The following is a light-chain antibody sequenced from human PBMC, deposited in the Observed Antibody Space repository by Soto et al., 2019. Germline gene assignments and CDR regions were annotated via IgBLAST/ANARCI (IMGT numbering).Light chain of an antibody. V-gene: IGKV3-20*01. CDR2: DAS. CDR1: QSVSSN. Sequence: EIVVTQSPATLSLYPWERATLSCMASQSVSSNLAWYQHKPGQAPRLLIYDASSRATGIPDRFSGSGSGTDFTLTISRLEPEDFAVYYCQQYGSSPQTFGGGTKVDIK. CDR3: QQYGSSPQT. J-gene: IGKJ4*01.